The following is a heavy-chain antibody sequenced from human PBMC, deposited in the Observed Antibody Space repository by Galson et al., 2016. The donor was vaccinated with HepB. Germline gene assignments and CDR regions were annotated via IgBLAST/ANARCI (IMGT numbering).Heavy chain of an antibody. CDR2: IYPSGAT. V-gene: IGHV3-53*01. Sequence: SLRLSCAASGFTVSSHYMGWVRQAPGKGQEWVSIIYPSGATHYADSLKGRFTISRDNSKNTLYLQMNSRRVEDTAVYYCATDHGPSGWLCWGQGTLVIVSS. CDR3: ATDHGPSGWLC. D-gene: IGHD6-19*01. J-gene: IGHJ1*01. CDR1: GFTVSSHY.